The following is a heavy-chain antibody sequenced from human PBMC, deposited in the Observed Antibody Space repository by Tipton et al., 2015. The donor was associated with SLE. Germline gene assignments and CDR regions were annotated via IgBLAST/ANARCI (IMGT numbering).Heavy chain of an antibody. CDR1: GFIFSHYS. Sequence: SLRLSCAASGFIFSHYSMNWVRQEPGKGLEWVSIVYSGTTATNYADSVKGRFTISRDNSKNTLYLQMNSLRAEDTAVYYCARDAFWSGYYYYYYYMDVWGKGTTVTVSS. J-gene: IGHJ6*03. V-gene: IGHV3-NL1*01. CDR2: VYSGTTAT. D-gene: IGHD3-3*01. CDR3: ARDAFWSGYYYYYYYMDV.